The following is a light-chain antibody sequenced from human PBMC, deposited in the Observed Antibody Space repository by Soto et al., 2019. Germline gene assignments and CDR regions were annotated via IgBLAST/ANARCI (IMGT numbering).Light chain of an antibody. CDR3: QVWDPTNDHFYV. CDR1: NIGSKS. Sequence: SYELTQPPSVSVAPGQTASITCGGNNIGSKSVHWYQQRPGQAPVLVVYDDSARPSGIPERFSGSNSGNTATLTISRVEAGDEADYYCQVWDPTNDHFYVFGTGTKVTVL. CDR2: DDS. V-gene: IGLV3-21*02. J-gene: IGLJ1*01.